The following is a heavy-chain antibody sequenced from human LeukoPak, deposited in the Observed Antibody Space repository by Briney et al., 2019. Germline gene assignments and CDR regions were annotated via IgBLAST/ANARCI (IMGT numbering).Heavy chain of an antibody. CDR2: IYYSGST. Sequence: SETLSLTCTVSGGSISSYYWSWIRQPPGKGLEWIGYIYYSGSTNYNPSLKSRVTISVDTSKNQFSLKLSSVTAADTAVYYCAGTSRYSSSWYNVGYYFDYWGQGILVTVSS. D-gene: IGHD6-13*01. J-gene: IGHJ4*02. V-gene: IGHV4-59*08. CDR1: GGSISSYY. CDR3: AGTSRYSSSWYNVGYYFDY.